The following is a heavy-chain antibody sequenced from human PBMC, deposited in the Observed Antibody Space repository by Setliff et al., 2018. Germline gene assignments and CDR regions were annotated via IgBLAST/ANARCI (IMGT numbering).Heavy chain of an antibody. V-gene: IGHV4-31*03. D-gene: IGHD4-17*01. CDR1: GGSISSGTYY. CDR3: ARSMGDYGAYIEDAFDI. J-gene: IGHJ3*02. CDR2: IYNSGNT. Sequence: SETLSLTCTVPGGSISSGTYYWNWVRQHPGKGLEWIGNIYNSGNTHYNPSLKSRVTISVDTSKNQLSLKLSSVTAADTAVYYCARSMGDYGAYIEDAFDIWGQGAMVTVSS.